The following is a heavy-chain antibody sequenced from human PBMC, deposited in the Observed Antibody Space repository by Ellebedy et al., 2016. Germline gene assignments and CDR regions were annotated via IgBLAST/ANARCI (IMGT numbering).Heavy chain of an antibody. J-gene: IGHJ4*02. CDR2: INYSGTT. Sequence: SETLSLTCTVSGDSFSSSSYSWGSIRQPPVKGLEWIVNINYSGTTNYNPSLKSRVTISVDTPKNQFSLRLNSVTAADTAIYYCARGRDYVPKWGQGTLVTVSS. D-gene: IGHD4-17*01. CDR3: ARGRDYVPK. CDR1: GDSFSSSSYS. V-gene: IGHV4-39*07.